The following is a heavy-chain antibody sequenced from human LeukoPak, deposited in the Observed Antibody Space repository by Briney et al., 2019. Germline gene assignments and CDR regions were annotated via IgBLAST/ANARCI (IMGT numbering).Heavy chain of an antibody. D-gene: IGHD2-2*01. J-gene: IGHJ1*01. V-gene: IGHV1-69*05. Sequence: GASVKVSCKASGGTFSSYAISWVRQAPGQGLEWMGGIISIFGTANYAQKFQGRVTITTDESTSTAYMELSSLRSEDTAVYYCAREGSEWYQLERDFQHWGQGTLVTVSS. CDR1: GGTFSSYA. CDR2: IISIFGTA. CDR3: AREGSEWYQLERDFQH.